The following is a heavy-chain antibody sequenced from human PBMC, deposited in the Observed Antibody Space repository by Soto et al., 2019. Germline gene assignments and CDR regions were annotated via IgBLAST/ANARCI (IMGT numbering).Heavy chain of an antibody. V-gene: IGHV3-23*01. CDR1: GFTFSSYA. Sequence: GGSLRLSCAASGFTFSSYAMSWVRQAPGKGLEWVSATSGSGGVTYYADSVKGRFTISRDNSKNTLYLQMNSLRAEDTAVYYCARSGYSSGKYNWFDPWGQGTLVTVSS. CDR2: TSGSGGVT. D-gene: IGHD6-19*01. CDR3: ARSGYSSGKYNWFDP. J-gene: IGHJ5*02.